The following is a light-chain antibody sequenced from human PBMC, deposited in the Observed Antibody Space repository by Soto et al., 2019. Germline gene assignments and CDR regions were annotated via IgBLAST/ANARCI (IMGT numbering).Light chain of an antibody. CDR2: EVS. CDR3: NSYTSSSTLYV. Sequence: QSAQTQPASVSGSPGQSITISCTGTSSDIGTYNYVSWYQQHPGKAPKLMLYEVSNRPSGVSNRFFGSKSGNTASLTISGLQAEDEADYFCNSYTSSSTLYVFGTGTKVTVL. CDR1: SSDIGTYNY. J-gene: IGLJ1*01. V-gene: IGLV2-14*01.